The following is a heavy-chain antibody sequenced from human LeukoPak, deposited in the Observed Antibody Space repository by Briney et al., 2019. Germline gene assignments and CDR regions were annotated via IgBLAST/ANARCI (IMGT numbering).Heavy chain of an antibody. D-gene: IGHD2-21*02. CDR2: ISYDGSNK. CDR1: GFTFSSYA. CDR3: AVTRPGY. J-gene: IGHJ4*02. V-gene: IGHV3-30-3*01. Sequence: GGSLRHSCSASGFTFSSYAMHWVRQAPGKGLEWVAVISYDGSNKYYADSVKGRFTISRDNSKNTLYLQMNSLRAEDTAVYYCAVTRPGYWGQGTLVTVSS.